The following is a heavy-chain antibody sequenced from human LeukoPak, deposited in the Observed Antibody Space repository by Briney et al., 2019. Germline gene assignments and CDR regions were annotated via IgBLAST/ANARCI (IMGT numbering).Heavy chain of an antibody. V-gene: IGHV4-39*01. Sequence: SETLSLTCTVSGGSISSSSYYWGWIRQPPGKGLEWIGSIYYSGSTYYNPSLKSRVTISVDTSKNQFSLKLSSVTAADTAVYHCARLQKDYDFWSGYRNWFDPWGQGTLVTVSS. D-gene: IGHD3-3*01. CDR3: ARLQKDYDFWSGYRNWFDP. CDR1: GGSISSSSYY. J-gene: IGHJ5*02. CDR2: IYYSGST.